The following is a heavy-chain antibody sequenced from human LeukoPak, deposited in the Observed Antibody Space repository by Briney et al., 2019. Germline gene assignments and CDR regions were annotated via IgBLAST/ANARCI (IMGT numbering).Heavy chain of an antibody. J-gene: IGHJ5*02. V-gene: IGHV3-9*01. CDR2: ISWNSGSI. Sequence: GRSLRLSCAASGFTFDDYAMHWVRQAPGKGLEWVSGISWNSGSIGYADSVKGRFTISRDNARNSLYLQMNSLRAEDTALYYCAKEHMGFDPWGQGTLVTVSS. CDR1: GFTFDDYA. CDR3: AKEHMGFDP.